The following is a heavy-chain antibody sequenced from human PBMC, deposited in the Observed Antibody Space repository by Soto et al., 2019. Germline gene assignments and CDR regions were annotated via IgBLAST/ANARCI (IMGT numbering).Heavy chain of an antibody. V-gene: IGHV3-30*03. J-gene: IGHJ4*02. D-gene: IGHD2-8*02. CDR3: TGEVASGY. Sequence: PGGSLRLSCAASGFIVSSYGMHWVRQAPGKGLEWVAVISRDGGTKYYADSVKGRFAISKDNSRNTLFLEMNSLRGDDMAVYYCTGEVASGYWGQGTLVTVSS. CDR2: ISRDGGTK. CDR1: GFIVSSYG.